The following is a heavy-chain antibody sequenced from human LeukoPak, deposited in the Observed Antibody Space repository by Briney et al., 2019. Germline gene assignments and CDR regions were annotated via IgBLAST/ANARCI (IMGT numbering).Heavy chain of an antibody. CDR3: ARVHWSGGGYFDY. V-gene: IGHV3-30*04. CDR2: ISYDGTNK. Sequence: GASLILSCAASGFTFSSYAMHWVRQAPGKGPEWVAVISYDGTNKYYADSVKGRFTISRDNSKNTLYLQMNSLSAEDTAVYYCARVHWSGGGYFDYWGQGTLVTVSS. CDR1: GFTFSSYA. J-gene: IGHJ4*02. D-gene: IGHD3-10*01.